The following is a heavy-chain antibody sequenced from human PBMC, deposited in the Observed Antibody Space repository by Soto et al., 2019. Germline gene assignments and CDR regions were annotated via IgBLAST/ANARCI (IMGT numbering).Heavy chain of an antibody. V-gene: IGHV3-30*18. Sequence: QVQLVESGGGVVQPGRSLRLSCAASGFTFSSYGMHWVRQAPGKGLVWVAVISYDGSNKYYADSVKGRCTISRDNSKNTLDLHMNSLIAEDTDVYYCAKGPRLSHSGYGDYWGQGSLVTVSS. CDR3: AKGPRLSHSGYGDY. D-gene: IGHD5-12*01. CDR2: ISYDGSNK. J-gene: IGHJ4*02. CDR1: GFTFSSYG.